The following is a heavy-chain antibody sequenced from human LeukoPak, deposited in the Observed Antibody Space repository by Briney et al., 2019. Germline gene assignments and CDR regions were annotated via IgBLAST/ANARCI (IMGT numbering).Heavy chain of an antibody. J-gene: IGHJ6*02. CDR3: ARGRGNYYGMDV. CDR1: DGSINSYY. V-gene: IGHV4-59*01. Sequence: SETLSLTCSVSDGSINSYYWNWIRRPPGKGLEWIGYIYYNGITNYSPSLKSRVTMSVDTSKNLFSLKVSSVTAADTAVYYCARGRGNYYGMDVWGQGTTVTVSS. CDR2: IYYNGIT.